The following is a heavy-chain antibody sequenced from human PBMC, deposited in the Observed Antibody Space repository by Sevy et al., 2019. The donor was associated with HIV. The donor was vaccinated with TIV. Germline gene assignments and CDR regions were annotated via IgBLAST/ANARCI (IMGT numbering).Heavy chain of an antibody. V-gene: IGHV3-11*01. CDR2: ISSSGSTI. Sequence: GGSLRLSCAASGFTFSDYYMSWIRQAPGKGLEWVSYISSSGSTIYYADSVKGRFTISRDNAKNSLYLQMNSLRAEDMAVYYCARSDPAGTAYYFDYWGQGTLVTVSS. CDR1: GFTFSDYY. D-gene: IGHD6-13*01. J-gene: IGHJ4*02. CDR3: ARSDPAGTAYYFDY.